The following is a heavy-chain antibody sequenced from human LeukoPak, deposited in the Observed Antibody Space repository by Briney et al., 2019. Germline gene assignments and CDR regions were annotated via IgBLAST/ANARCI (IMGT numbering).Heavy chain of an antibody. Sequence: SETLSLTCTVSGGSINSYYWSWIRQPAGKGLEWIGRIYTSGTTNYNPSLKSRVTMSVDTSKNHFSLQLRSVTDADTAVYYCESATYDYETSGHYFLDYWGQGSLVTVSS. J-gene: IGHJ4*02. V-gene: IGHV4-4*07. D-gene: IGHD3-22*01. CDR3: ESATYDYETSGHYFLDY. CDR2: IYTSGTT. CDR1: GGSINSYY.